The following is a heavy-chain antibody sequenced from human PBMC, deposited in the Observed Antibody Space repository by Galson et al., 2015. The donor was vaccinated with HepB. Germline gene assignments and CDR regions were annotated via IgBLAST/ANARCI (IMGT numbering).Heavy chain of an antibody. V-gene: IGHV3-48*01. CDR3: ARAPYGDYLAEYFQH. CDR2: ISSSSSTI. CDR1: GFTFSSYS. D-gene: IGHD2-21*02. J-gene: IGHJ1*01. Sequence: SLRLSCAASGFTFSSYSMNWVRQAPGKGLEWVSYISSSSSTIYYADSVKGRFTISRDNAKNSLYLQMNSLRAEDTALYYCARAPYGDYLAEYFQHWGQGTLFTVSS.